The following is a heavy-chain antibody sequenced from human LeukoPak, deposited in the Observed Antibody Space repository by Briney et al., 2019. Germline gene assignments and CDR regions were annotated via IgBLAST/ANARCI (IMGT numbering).Heavy chain of an antibody. D-gene: IGHD3-3*01. CDR2: ISSSGSTI. CDR1: GFTFSSYE. CDR3: AREPHPYDFGPS. V-gene: IGHV3-48*03. Sequence: GGSLRLSCAASGFTFSSYEMNWVRQAPGKGLEWVSYISSSGSTIYYADSVKGRFTISRDNAKNSLYPQMNSLRAEDTAVYYCAREPHPYDFGPSWGQGTLVTVSS. J-gene: IGHJ5*02.